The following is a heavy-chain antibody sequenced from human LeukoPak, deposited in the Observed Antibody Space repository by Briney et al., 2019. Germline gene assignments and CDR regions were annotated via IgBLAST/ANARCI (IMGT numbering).Heavy chain of an antibody. Sequence: XVSGGSIXNSDWGSWVRQPPGKGLEWIGEIYHTGSTNYNPSLKSRVTISVDKSKSQFSLNLSSVTAADTAVYYCARRIQLWPYYFDYWGQGTLVTVSS. V-gene: IGHV4-4*02. CDR2: IYHTGST. CDR3: ARRIQLWPYYFDY. CDR1: GGSIXNSDW. J-gene: IGHJ4*02. D-gene: IGHD5-18*01.